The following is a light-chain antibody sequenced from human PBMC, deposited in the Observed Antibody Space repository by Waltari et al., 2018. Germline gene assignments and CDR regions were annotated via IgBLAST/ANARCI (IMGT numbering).Light chain of an antibody. CDR2: GNS. Sequence: QSVLTQPPSVSGAPGQRVTISCTGSSSNIGAGYDVHWYQQLPGTAPKLLIYGNSNRPSGVPDRFSGSKSGTSASLAITGLQAEEEADYYCQSAVVFGGGTKLTVL. J-gene: IGLJ2*01. CDR1: SSNIGAGYD. V-gene: IGLV1-40*01. CDR3: QSAVV.